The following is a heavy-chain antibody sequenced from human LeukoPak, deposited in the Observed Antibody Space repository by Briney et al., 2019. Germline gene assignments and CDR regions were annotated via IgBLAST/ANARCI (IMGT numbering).Heavy chain of an antibody. CDR3: ARSGARSV. J-gene: IGHJ3*01. Sequence: ASQTLSLTCTVSGGSISSGGYYWSWIRQPPGKGLEWIGYIYHSGSTYYNPSLKSRVTISVDRSKNQFSLKLSSVTAADTAVYYCARSGARSVWGQGTMVTVSS. CDR2: IYHSGST. V-gene: IGHV4-30-2*01. CDR1: GGSISSGGYY. D-gene: IGHD1-26*01.